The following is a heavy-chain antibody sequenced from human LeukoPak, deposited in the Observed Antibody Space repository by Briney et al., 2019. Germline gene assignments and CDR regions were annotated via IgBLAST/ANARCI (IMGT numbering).Heavy chain of an antibody. V-gene: IGHV3-53*01. CDR1: GFTVSSNY. D-gene: IGHD2-21*02. Sequence: GGSLRLSCAASGFTVSSNYMNWVRQAPGKGLEWVSVISSAGATYYADSVKGRFTTSRDNSKNTLYLQMNSLRAEDTAVYYCAKRPMVTGGFDLWGRGTLVTVSS. J-gene: IGHJ2*01. CDR3: AKRPMVTGGFDL. CDR2: ISSAGAT.